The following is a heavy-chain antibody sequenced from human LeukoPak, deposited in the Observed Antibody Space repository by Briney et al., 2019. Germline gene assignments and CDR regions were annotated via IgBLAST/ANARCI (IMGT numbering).Heavy chain of an antibody. D-gene: IGHD3-22*01. V-gene: IGHV3-43*01. J-gene: IGHJ4*02. CDR1: GFTFDDYT. Sequence: GGSLRLSCAASGFTFDDYTMHWVRQAPGKGLEWVSLISWDGGSTYYADSVKGRFTISRDNSKNSLYLRMNSLRTEDTALYYCAKGGVYDSSGYYSNWGQGTLVTVSS. CDR3: AKGGVYDSSGYYSN. CDR2: ISWDGGST.